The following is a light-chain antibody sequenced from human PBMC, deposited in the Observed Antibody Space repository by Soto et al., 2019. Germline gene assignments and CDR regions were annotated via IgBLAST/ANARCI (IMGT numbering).Light chain of an antibody. CDR1: QSISSN. Sequence: EIVMTQSPATLSVSPGERATLSCRASQSISSNLAWYQQKPGQTPRLLIYGTSTRATGIPARFSGSGSGTEFTLTISSLQSEDFAVYYCQHYNNWPLTFGGGTKVDSK. CDR3: QHYNNWPLT. J-gene: IGKJ4*01. CDR2: GTS. V-gene: IGKV3-15*01.